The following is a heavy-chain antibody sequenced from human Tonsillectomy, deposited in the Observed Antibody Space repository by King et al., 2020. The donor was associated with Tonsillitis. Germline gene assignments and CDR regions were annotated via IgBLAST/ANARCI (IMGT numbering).Heavy chain of an antibody. Sequence: VQLVESGGGLVQPGGSLRLSCEASGFTFSHYWMNWIRQAPGKGLEWVALIKDDGSEKYYVDSVKGRFTISRDNAQNSLYLQMNSLRAEDTAVYHCARDRGWGWFDPWGQGTLVTVSS. CDR2: IKDDGSEK. J-gene: IGHJ5*02. V-gene: IGHV3-7*03. CDR1: GFTFSHYW. D-gene: IGHD6-19*01. CDR3: ARDRGWGWFDP.